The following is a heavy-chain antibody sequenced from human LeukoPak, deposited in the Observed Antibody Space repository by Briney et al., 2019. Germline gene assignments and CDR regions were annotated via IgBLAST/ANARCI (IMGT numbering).Heavy chain of an antibody. CDR2: ISYDGSNK. CDR1: GFTFSSYG. CDR3: ASPYYDSSGYKVFLGY. Sequence: GGSLRLSCAGSGFTFSSYGMHWVRQAPGKGLEWVAVISYDGSNKYYADSVKGRFTISRDNSKNTLYLQMNSLRAEDTAVYYCASPYYDSSGYKVFLGYWGQGTLVTVSS. J-gene: IGHJ4*02. D-gene: IGHD3-22*01. V-gene: IGHV3-30*03.